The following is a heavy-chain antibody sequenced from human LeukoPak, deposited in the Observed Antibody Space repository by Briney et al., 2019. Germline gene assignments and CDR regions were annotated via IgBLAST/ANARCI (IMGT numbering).Heavy chain of an antibody. D-gene: IGHD3-22*01. J-gene: IGHJ4*02. Sequence: GASVKVSCKASGGTFSSYAISWVRQAPGQGLEWMGGIIPIFGTANYAQKFQGRVTITADESTSTAYMELSSLRSEDTAVYYCARDGYYDSSGRQFFGYWGQGTLVTVSS. V-gene: IGHV1-69*13. CDR2: IIPIFGTA. CDR1: GGTFSSYA. CDR3: ARDGYYDSSGRQFFGY.